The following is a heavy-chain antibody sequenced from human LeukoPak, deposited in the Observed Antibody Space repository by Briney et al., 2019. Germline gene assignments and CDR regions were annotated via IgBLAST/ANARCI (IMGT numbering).Heavy chain of an antibody. CDR3: AVGWENSGYDSGY. D-gene: IGHD5-12*01. CDR2: INPSGGSA. J-gene: IGHJ4*02. V-gene: IGHV1-46*01. Sequence: ASVKVSCKASGYTFTSYYMHWVRQTPGQGLEWMGIINPSGGSASYAQKFQGRVTMTRDMSTCTVYMELSSLRSEDTAVYYCAVGWENSGYDSGYWGQGTLVTVSS. CDR1: GYTFTSYY.